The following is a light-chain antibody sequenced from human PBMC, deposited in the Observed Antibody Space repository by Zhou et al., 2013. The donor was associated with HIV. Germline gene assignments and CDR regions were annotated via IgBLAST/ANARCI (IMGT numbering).Light chain of an antibody. CDR1: QSVTSNF. V-gene: IGKV3D-20*02. CDR2: GAS. J-gene: IGKJ2*01. CDR3: QQRSNWPPMYT. Sequence: EFVLTQSPGTLSLSPGERATLSCRTSQSVTSNFLAWYQQKPGQAPRLLIYGASSRATGIPDRFSGSGSGTDFTLTISSLEPEDFAVYYCQQRSNWPPMYTFGQGTKLEIK.